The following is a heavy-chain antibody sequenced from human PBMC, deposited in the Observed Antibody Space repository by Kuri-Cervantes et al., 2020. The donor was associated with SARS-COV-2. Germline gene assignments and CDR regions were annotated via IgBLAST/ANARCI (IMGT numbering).Heavy chain of an antibody. CDR1: AGTFSAYC. CDR2: IIHGGST. D-gene: IGHD6-6*01. CDR3: AGGALGSSSSYLYYYYDYYMDV. J-gene: IGHJ6*03. Sequence: SETLSLTCYVYAGTFSAYCWSWIRQPPGKGLEWIGEIIHGGSTNYNPSLKSRVTISLDTSKKQFSLKLPSVTAADTAVYYCAGGALGSSSSYLYYYYDYYMDVWGKGTTVTVSS. V-gene: IGHV4-34*08.